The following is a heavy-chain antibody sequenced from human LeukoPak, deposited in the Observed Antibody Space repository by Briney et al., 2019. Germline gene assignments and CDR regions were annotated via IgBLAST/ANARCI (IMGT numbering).Heavy chain of an antibody. CDR2: ISGNSGSI. CDR3: AKGTNVDFHDSFAY. Sequence: GGSLRLSCAPSLFTPEEFAMHWVPEAPGKGLERVSGISGNSGSIDSADSVKGRFTISRDNAKNSLYLQMNSQGAEDASLYFCAKGTNVDFHDSFAYWGQGILVTVSS. D-gene: IGHD1-14*01. V-gene: IGHV3-9*02. CDR1: LFTPEEFA. J-gene: IGHJ4*02.